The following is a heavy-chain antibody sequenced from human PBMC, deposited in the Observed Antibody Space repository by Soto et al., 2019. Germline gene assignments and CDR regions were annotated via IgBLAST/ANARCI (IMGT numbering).Heavy chain of an antibody. CDR1: GGTFSSYA. J-gene: IGHJ4*02. D-gene: IGHD5-12*01. V-gene: IGHV1-69*12. CDR2: IIPIFGTA. CDR3: ARASHDWRDGYNPYLFDY. Sequence: QVQLVQSGAEVKKPGSSVNVSCKASGGTFSSYAISWVRQAPGQGLEWMGGIIPIFGTANYAQKFQGRVTITADESTRTAYMELSSPRSEDTAVYYCARASHDWRDGYNPYLFDYWGKGTLVTVSS.